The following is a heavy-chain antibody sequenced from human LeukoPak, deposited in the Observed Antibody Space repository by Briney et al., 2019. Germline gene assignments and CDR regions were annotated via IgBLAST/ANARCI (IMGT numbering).Heavy chain of an antibody. CDR2: IKEDGSEK. V-gene: IGHV3-7*01. J-gene: IGHJ4*02. Sequence: GGSLRLSCAASGFTFSSYWMSWVRQAPGKGLEWVANIKEDGSEKYYVDSVKGRFTVSRDNAKNSLYLQMNSLRAEDTAVYYCATDVPAVTIFGYWGQGTLVTVSS. CDR3: ATDVPAVTIFGY. D-gene: IGHD2-2*01. CDR1: GFTFSSYW.